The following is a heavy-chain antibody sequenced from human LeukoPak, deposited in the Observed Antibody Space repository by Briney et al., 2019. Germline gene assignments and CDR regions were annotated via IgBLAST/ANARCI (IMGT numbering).Heavy chain of an antibody. CDR3: ARGRMAVAGSYEY. J-gene: IGHJ4*02. CDR2: IKPDRSEK. CDR1: GITFGSYS. D-gene: IGHD6-19*01. V-gene: IGHV3-7*05. Sequence: GGSLRLSCASSGITFGSYSMTWFGQAPGKGLEGVANIKPDRSEKHYADSVEGRFTISRDNAKNSLFLQMNSLRAEDTAVYYCARGRMAVAGSYEYWGQGTLVTVSS.